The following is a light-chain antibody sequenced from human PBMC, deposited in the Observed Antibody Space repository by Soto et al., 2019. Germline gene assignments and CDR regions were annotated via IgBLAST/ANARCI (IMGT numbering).Light chain of an antibody. CDR1: QSVSSN. Sequence: ELVMTQSPATLSVSPGERATLSCRASQSVSSNLAWYQQKPVQAPRLLIYGASTRATVIPASFSGSGSGTEFTRTISSLQSEDFALYYCQQYNNWPYTFGQGTKLEIK. CDR2: GAS. J-gene: IGKJ2*01. V-gene: IGKV3-15*01. CDR3: QQYNNWPYT.